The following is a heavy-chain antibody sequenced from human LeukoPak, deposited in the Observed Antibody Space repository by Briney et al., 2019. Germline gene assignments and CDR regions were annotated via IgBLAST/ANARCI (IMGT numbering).Heavy chain of an antibody. CDR2: IYYSGST. CDR3: ARDGYSYGLLLLDGYFDL. Sequence: SETLSLTCTVSGGSISSSSYYWGWIRQPPGKGLEWIGSIYYSGSTYYNPSLKSRVTISVDTSKNQFSLKLSSVTAADTAVYYCARDGYSYGLLLLDGYFDLWGRGTLVTVSS. D-gene: IGHD5-18*01. J-gene: IGHJ2*01. V-gene: IGHV4-39*07. CDR1: GGSISSSSYY.